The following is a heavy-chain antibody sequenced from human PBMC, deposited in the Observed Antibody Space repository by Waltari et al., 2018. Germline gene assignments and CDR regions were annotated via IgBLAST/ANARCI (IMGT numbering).Heavy chain of an antibody. V-gene: IGHV3-23*03. D-gene: IGHD3-22*01. CDR1: GFTFSSHA. J-gene: IGHJ4*02. CDR3: AKDPRGYDTSGYCL. Sequence: EVQLLESGGGLVQPGGSLRLSCAASGFTFSSHAMSWVRQAPGKGLEWVSVIYRDSSTYYADSVKGRFIISRDNSKNTLYLQMNSLRAEDTAVYYCAKDPRGYDTSGYCLWGQGTLVTVSS. CDR2: IYRDSST.